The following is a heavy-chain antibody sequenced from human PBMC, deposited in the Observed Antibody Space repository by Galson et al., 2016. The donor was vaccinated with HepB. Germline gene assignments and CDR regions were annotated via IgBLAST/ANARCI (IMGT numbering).Heavy chain of an antibody. D-gene: IGHD6-19*01. Sequence: SETLSLTCNVSGDSVNSDNYYWNWIRQPPGKGLEWIGYMYYNGRTKYHPSLKSRVTISVDTSKNQIALRLNSVTAADTATYYCARDRGEWLGTFYYYYGMDVWGQGTTVTVSS. V-gene: IGHV4-61*01. CDR3: ARDRGEWLGTFYYYYGMDV. J-gene: IGHJ6*02. CDR2: MYYNGRT. CDR1: GDSVNSDNYY.